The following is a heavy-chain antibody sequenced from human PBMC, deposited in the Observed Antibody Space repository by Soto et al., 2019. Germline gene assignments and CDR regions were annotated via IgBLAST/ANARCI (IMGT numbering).Heavy chain of an antibody. CDR2: IYHSGST. D-gene: IGHD6-19*01. V-gene: IGHV4-39*07. J-gene: IGHJ3*02. CDR1: GGSISSSSYY. CDR3: ARLGGSSGWYPDAFDI. Sequence: SETLSLTCTVSGGSISSSSYYWGWIRQPPGKGLEWIGNIYHSGSTYYNPSLKSRVTISVDKSKNQFSLKLSSVTAADTAVYYCARLGGSSGWYPDAFDIWGQGTMVTVSS.